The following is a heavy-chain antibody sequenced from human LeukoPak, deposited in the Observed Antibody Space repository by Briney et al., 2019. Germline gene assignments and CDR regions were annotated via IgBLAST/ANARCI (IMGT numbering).Heavy chain of an antibody. V-gene: IGHV3-48*01. J-gene: IGHJ4*02. CDR1: GFTLRTYS. Sequence: GGSLRLSCAASGFTLRTYSMNWVRQAPGKGLEWVSHISSSSSTIYYADSVKGRFTISRDNAKNSLYLQMNSLRAEDTAVYYCASGVDYWGQGTLVTVSS. CDR3: ASGVDY. CDR2: ISSSSSTI. D-gene: IGHD3-10*01.